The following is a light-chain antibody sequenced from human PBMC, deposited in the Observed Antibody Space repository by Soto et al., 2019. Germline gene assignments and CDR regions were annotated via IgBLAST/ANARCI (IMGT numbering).Light chain of an antibody. CDR3: QQYYSFPLT. CDR1: QSISSY. Sequence: DIQMTQSPSSLSASVGGRVTITCRASQSISSYLNWYQQKPGKAPKLLIYAASTLQSGVTSRFSGSGSGTDFTLTISCLQSEDFATYYCQQYYSFPLTFGGGTKVDIK. CDR2: AAS. V-gene: IGKV1-39*01. J-gene: IGKJ4*01.